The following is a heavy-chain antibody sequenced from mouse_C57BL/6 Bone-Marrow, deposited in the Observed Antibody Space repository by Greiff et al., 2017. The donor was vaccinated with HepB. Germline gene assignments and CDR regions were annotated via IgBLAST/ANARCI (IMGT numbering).Heavy chain of an antibody. CDR2: IYPRSGNT. CDR3: ARSSTTVVAPYAMDY. CDR1: GYTFTSYG. V-gene: IGHV1-81*01. Sequence: QVQLQQSGAELARPGASVKLSCKASGYTFTSYGISWVKQRTGQGLEWIGEIYPRSGNTYYNEKFKGKATLTADKSSSTAYMELRSLTSEDSAVYFGARSSTTVVAPYAMDYWGQGTSVTVSS. J-gene: IGHJ4*01. D-gene: IGHD1-1*01.